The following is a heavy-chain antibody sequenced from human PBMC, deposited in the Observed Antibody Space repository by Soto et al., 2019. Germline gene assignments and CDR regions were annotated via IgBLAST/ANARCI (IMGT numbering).Heavy chain of an antibody. Sequence: QVQLQESGPGLVKPSQTLSLTCTVSGGSISSGGYYWSWIRQHPGKGLEWIGYIYYSGSTYYNPSLKSRVTISVHTSKNQFSLKLSSVTAADTAVYYCARGPDRLRIHLRLDWGQGTLVTVSS. J-gene: IGHJ1*01. CDR3: ARGPDRLRIHLRLD. CDR1: GGSISSGGYY. CDR2: IYYSGST. V-gene: IGHV4-31*03. D-gene: IGHD4-17*01.